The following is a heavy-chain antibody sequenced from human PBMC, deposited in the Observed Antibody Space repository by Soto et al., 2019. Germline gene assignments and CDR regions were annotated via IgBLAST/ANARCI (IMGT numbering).Heavy chain of an antibody. CDR1: GFTFSNYW. D-gene: IGHD5-18*01. J-gene: IGHJ4*02. V-gene: IGHV3-7*01. CDR3: ARERWLQPDY. CDR2: IDQHGSDK. Sequence: EVQLVESGGGLVQPGGSLRLSCAASGFTFSNYWMSWVRQAPGKGLEWVANIDQHGSDKSYVDSVRGRFTISRDNAKNSLYLQMNSLRADDTAMYYCARERWLQPDYWGLGTLVTVSS.